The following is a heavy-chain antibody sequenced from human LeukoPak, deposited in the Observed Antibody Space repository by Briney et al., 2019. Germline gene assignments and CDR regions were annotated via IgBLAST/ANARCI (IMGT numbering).Heavy chain of an antibody. Sequence: PGGSLRLSCAASGFTFSSYAMSWVRQAPGKGLEWVSAISGSGGSTYYADSVKGRFTISRDNSKNTLYLQMNSLRAEDTAVYYCAKGPLGNFSSTRWRAQELPVDHLGPGTLV. CDR3: AKGPLGNFSSTRWRAQELPVDH. V-gene: IGHV3-23*01. D-gene: IGHD2-2*01. CDR1: GFTFSSYA. CDR2: ISGSGGST. J-gene: IGHJ4*02.